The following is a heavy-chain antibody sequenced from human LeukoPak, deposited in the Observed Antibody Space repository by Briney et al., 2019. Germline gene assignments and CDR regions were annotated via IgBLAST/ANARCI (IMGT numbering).Heavy chain of an antibody. CDR1: GFTFSSYE. CDR2: ISSSGSTI. CDR3: ARVLVVAAAFDY. Sequence: GGSLRLSCAASGFTFSSYEMNWVRQAPGKGLEWVSYISSSGSTIYYAGSVKGRFTISRDNAKNSLYLQMNSLRAEDTAVYYCARVLVVAAAFDYWGQGTLVTVSS. V-gene: IGHV3-48*03. D-gene: IGHD2-15*01. J-gene: IGHJ4*02.